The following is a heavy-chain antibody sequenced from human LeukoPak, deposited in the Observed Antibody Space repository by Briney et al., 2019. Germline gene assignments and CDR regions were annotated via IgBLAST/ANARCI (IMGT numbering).Heavy chain of an antibody. D-gene: IGHD6-13*01. V-gene: IGHV3-9*01. J-gene: IGHJ4*02. CDR2: ISWNSGSI. CDR3: AKGSRSSSWGYVDY. CDR1: GFTFDDYA. Sequence: PGRSLRLSCAASGFTFDDYAMHWVRQAPGKGLEWVSGISWNSGSIGYADSVKGRFTISRDNAKNSLYLQMNSLRAEDTALYYCAKGSRSSSWGYVDYWGQGTLVTVSS.